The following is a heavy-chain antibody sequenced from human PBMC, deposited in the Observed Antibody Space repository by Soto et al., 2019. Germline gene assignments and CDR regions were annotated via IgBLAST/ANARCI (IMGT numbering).Heavy chain of an antibody. CDR3: ASGVVVVVALPDDYYYGMDV. V-gene: IGHV1-69*06. D-gene: IGHD2-15*01. CDR2: IVPIFSTS. CDR1: GGSFSDYA. Sequence: SVKVSCKASGGSFSDYAINWVRQAPGHGLEWMGGIVPIFSTSNYAEKFQGRVTITADKSTSTAYMELSSLRSDDTAVYYCASGVVVVVALPDDYYYGMDVWGQGTTVTVSS. J-gene: IGHJ6*02.